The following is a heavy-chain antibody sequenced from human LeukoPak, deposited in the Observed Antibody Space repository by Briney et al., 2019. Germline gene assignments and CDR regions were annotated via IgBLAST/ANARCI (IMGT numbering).Heavy chain of an antibody. CDR3: AREFVLRFFEGYMDV. CDR2: ISGSGGTT. J-gene: IGHJ6*03. V-gene: IGHV3-23*01. D-gene: IGHD3-3*01. Sequence: TGGSLRLSCVPSGFTFSSFAMTWVRQAPGKGLEWVSSISGSGGTTYYADSIKGRFTISRDNSKNSLYLQMNSLRTEDTAVYYCAREFVLRFFEGYMDVWGKGTTVTVSS. CDR1: GFTFSSFA.